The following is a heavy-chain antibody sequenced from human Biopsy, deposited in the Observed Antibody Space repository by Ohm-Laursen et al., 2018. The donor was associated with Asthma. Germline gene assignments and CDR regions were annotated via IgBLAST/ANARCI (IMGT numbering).Heavy chain of an antibody. J-gene: IGHJ6*02. V-gene: IGHV1-18*01. D-gene: IGHD3-10*01. CDR1: GYTFNSAG. CDR2: ISVYNGNT. Sequence: GASVKVSCKTSGYTFNSAGITWARQAPGQGLEWMGWISVYNGNTKVAQKLQDRVTMITDTFTSTAYMELRSLRSDDTAVYFCARAVDYSHYYGIDVWGQGTTVTVS. CDR3: ARAVDYSHYYGIDV.